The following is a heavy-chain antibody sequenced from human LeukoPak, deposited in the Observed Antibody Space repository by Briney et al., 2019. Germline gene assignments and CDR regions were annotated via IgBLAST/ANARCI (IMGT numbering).Heavy chain of an antibody. V-gene: IGHV1-2*02. CDR1: GYTFTGYY. CDR2: TNPNSGGT. CDR3: ARGITSIAARPADY. D-gene: IGHD6-6*01. J-gene: IGHJ4*02. Sequence: GASVKVSCKASGYTFTGYYMHWVRQAPGQGLEWMGWTNPNSGGTNYAQKFQGRVTMTRDTSISTAYMELSRLRSDDTAVYYCARGITSIAARPADYWGQGTLVTVSS.